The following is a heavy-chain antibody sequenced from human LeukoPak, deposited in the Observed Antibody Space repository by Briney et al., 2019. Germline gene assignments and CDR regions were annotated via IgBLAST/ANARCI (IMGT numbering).Heavy chain of an antibody. J-gene: IGHJ4*02. CDR2: ISSSSSYI. D-gene: IGHD1-7*01. CDR3: VTVREGTSRDFDY. CDR1: GFTFSSHS. V-gene: IGHV3-21*01. Sequence: GGSLRLSCAASGFTFSSHSMNWVRQAPGKGLEWVSSISSSSSYIYYADSVKGRFTISRDNAKNSLYLQMNSLRAEDTAVYYCVTVREGTSRDFDYWGQGTLVTVSS.